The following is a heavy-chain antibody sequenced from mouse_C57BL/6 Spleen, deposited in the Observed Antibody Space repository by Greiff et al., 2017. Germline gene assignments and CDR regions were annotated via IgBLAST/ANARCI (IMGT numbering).Heavy chain of an antibody. V-gene: IGHV1-82*01. CDR1: GYAFSSSW. J-gene: IGHJ4*01. Sequence: VQLQQSGPELVKPGASVKISCKASGYAFSSSWMNWVKQRPGQGLEWIGRIYPGDGDTNYNRKFKGKATLTADKSSSTAYMQLSSLTSEDSAVYFCAEVYYDYGDYAMDYWGQGTSVTVSS. CDR2: IYPGDGDT. D-gene: IGHD2-4*01. CDR3: AEVYYDYGDYAMDY.